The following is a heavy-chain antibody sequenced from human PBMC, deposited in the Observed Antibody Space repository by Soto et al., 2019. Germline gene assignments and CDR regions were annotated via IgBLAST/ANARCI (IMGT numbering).Heavy chain of an antibody. D-gene: IGHD3-3*01. Sequence: QVQLVQSGAEVKKPGSSVKVSCQASGGTFSSYAISWVRQAPGQGLEWMGGIIPIFGTANYAQKFQGRVTITADESTSTAYMELSSLRSEDTAVYYCARDLKYYDFWSGYQYNWFDPWGQGTLVTVSS. J-gene: IGHJ5*02. V-gene: IGHV1-69*01. CDR1: GGTFSSYA. CDR2: IIPIFGTA. CDR3: ARDLKYYDFWSGYQYNWFDP.